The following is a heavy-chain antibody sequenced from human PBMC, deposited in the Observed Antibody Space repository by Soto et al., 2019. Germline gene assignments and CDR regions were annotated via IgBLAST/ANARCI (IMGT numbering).Heavy chain of an antibody. D-gene: IGHD6-13*01. Sequence: QVQLVQSGTEVKKPGASLRVSCRASGYTFTSYYIHWVRQAPGQGFEWMGMINPSDGRTSYAQKFQGRVNMTRTTSTSPVYMDLRSLRSDDTAVYYCARDGLGIAAVADALDIWGQGTMVTLSS. J-gene: IGHJ3*02. CDR1: GYTFTSYY. CDR3: ARDGLGIAAVADALDI. CDR2: INPSDGRT. V-gene: IGHV1-46*01.